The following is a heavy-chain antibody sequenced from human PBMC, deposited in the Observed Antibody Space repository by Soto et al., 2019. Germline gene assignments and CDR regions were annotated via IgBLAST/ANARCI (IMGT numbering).Heavy chain of an antibody. D-gene: IGHD2-2*01. Sequence: QVQLVQSEAEVKKPGSSVKVSCKASGGTFSSYTISWVRQAPGQGLEWMGRIIPILGIANYAQKFQGRVTITADKSTSTAYMELSSLRSEDTAVYYCARDPGIVVVPADLGIWGQGTMVTVSS. V-gene: IGHV1-69*08. CDR1: GGTFSSYT. CDR2: IIPILGIA. J-gene: IGHJ3*02. CDR3: ARDPGIVVVPADLGI.